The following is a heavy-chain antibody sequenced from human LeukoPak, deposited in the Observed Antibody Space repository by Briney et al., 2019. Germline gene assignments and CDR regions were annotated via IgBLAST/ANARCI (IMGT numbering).Heavy chain of an antibody. CDR2: INHSGST. CDR3: ASWRKGGYYYYYYGMDV. D-gene: IGHD3-16*01. V-gene: IGHV4-34*01. J-gene: IGHJ6*02. Sequence: SETLSLTCAVYGGSFSGYYWSWIRQPPGKRLEWIGEINHSGSTNYNPSLKSRVTISVDTSKNQFSLKLSSVTAADTAVYYCASWRKGGYYYYYYGMDVWGQGTTVTVSS. CDR1: GGSFSGYY.